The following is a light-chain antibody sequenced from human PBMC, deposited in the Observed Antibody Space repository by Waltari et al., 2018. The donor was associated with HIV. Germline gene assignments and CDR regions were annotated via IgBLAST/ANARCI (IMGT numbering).Light chain of an antibody. CDR1: TSSLRGTNF. CDR3: SASVASTSWV. Sequence: SALTQPRSVSGSPGQSVSISCTGATSSLRGTNFVSWSQQHAGRTPCVVFLDVDKRPTDSPGRFSASKSGDTASLTISGLQPDDEALYFCSASVASTSWVFGGGT. J-gene: IGLJ3*02. V-gene: IGLV2-11*01. CDR2: DVD.